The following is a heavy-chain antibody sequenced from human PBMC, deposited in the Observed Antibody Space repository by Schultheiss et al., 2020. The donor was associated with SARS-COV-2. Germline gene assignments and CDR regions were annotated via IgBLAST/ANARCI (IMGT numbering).Heavy chain of an antibody. CDR1: GYTFTSYA. V-gene: IGHV1-3*02. Sequence: ASVKVSCKASGYTFTSYAMHWVRQAPGQRLEWMGWSNAGNGNTKYSQEFQGRVTITRDTSASTAYMELSSLRSEDMAVYYCARDGVVPAKGYNWFDPWGQGTLVTVSS. CDR3: ARDGVVPAKGYNWFDP. CDR2: SNAGNGNT. J-gene: IGHJ5*02. D-gene: IGHD2-2*01.